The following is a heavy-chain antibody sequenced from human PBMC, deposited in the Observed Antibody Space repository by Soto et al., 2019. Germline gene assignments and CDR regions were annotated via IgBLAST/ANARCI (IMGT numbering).Heavy chain of an antibody. D-gene: IGHD2-21*01. Sequence: EVQLVESGGGMVQPGRSLRLSCVGSGFTFKTDWMTWVRQGPGKGLEWVANIKADGPKENYVESVKGLLTISRDNAKNSLYLQMNSLIVEDTAVYYCARDLRPACGGGWCDALELWGQGTVVTVSS. CDR1: GFTFKTDW. J-gene: IGHJ3*01. V-gene: IGHV3-7*04. CDR2: IKADGPKE. CDR3: ARDLRPACGGGWCDALEL.